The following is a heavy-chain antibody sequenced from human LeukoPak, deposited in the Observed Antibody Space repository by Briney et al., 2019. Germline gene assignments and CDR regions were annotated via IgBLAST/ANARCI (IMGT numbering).Heavy chain of an antibody. V-gene: IGHV1-69*01. CDR3: ASPDPLTGDVRYYYYYMDV. J-gene: IGHJ6*03. CDR2: IIPIFGTA. Sequence: SVKVSCKASGGTFSSYAISWVRQAPGQGLEWMGGIIPIFGTANYAQKFQGRVTITADESTSTAYMELSSLRSEDTAVYYCASPDPLTGDVRYYYYYMDVWGKGTTVTVSS. CDR1: GGTFSSYA. D-gene: IGHD7-27*01.